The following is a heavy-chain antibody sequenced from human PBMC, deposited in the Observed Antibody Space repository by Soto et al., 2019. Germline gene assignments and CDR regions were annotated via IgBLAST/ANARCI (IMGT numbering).Heavy chain of an antibody. CDR2: IYYSGST. CDR1: GGSISSYY. J-gene: IGHJ6*02. Sequence: SETLSLTCTVAGGSISSYYWSWIRQPPGKGLEWIGYIYYSGSTNYNPSLKSRVTISVDTSKNQFSLKLSSVTAAGTAVYYCASSGYSSGWYDPTFYYYYGMDVWGQGTTVTVSS. CDR3: ASSGYSSGWYDPTFYYYYGMDV. V-gene: IGHV4-59*01. D-gene: IGHD6-19*01.